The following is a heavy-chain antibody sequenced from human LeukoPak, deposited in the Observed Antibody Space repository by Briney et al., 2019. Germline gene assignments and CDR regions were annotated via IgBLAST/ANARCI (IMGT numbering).Heavy chain of an antibody. CDR1: GFTFSNYS. CDR2: ISSRSSYI. CDR3: ARDGGQNSDAFDI. J-gene: IGHJ3*02. D-gene: IGHD6-25*01. V-gene: IGHV3-21*01. Sequence: GGSLRLSCAASGFTFSNYSMNWVRQAPGKGLEWVSSISSRSSYIYYVDSVKGRFTISRDNAKNSLYLRMNSLRTEDTAVYYCARDGGQNSDAFDIWGQGTMVTVSS.